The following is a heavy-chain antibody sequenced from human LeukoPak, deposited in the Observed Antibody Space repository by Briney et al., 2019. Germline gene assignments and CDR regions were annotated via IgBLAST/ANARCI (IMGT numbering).Heavy chain of an antibody. CDR1: GFTFSGSA. CDR2: IRSKANSYAT. J-gene: IGHJ4*02. D-gene: IGHD6-19*01. CDR3: TRDMASPSPGRIAVAGFDY. V-gene: IGHV3-73*01. Sequence: PGGSLRLSCAASGFTFSGSAMHWVRQASGKGLEWVGRIRSKANSYATAYAASVKGRFTISRDDSKNTAYLQMNSLKTEDTAVYYCTRDMASPSPGRIAVAGFDYWGQGTLVTVSS.